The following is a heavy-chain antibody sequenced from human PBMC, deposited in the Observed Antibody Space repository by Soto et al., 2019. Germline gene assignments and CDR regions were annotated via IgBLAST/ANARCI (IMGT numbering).Heavy chain of an antibody. V-gene: IGHV4-31*03. CDR2: IYYSGST. J-gene: IGHJ5*02. D-gene: IGHD2-15*01. CDR3: ARTSVVVAAATTWFDP. Sequence: QVQLQESGPGLVKPSQTLSLTCTVSGGSISSGGYYWSWIRQHPGKGLEWIGYIYYSGSTYYNPSLSSRVTISVNTSKNQFSLKLSSVTAADPAVYYCARTSVVVAAATTWFDPWGQGTLVTVSS. CDR1: GGSISSGGYY.